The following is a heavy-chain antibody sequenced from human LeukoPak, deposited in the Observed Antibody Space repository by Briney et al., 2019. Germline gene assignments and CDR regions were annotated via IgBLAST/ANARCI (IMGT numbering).Heavy chain of an antibody. D-gene: IGHD3-22*01. Sequence: QPGGSLELSCAASGFTFSIYAMSWVRQAPGKGRQWVSSITSRGESTCFVDSVKGRFTITRDNSENTLYLQMHSLRAEDTAVYYCARDRPNYYGSDGHYYRRDGDYWGRGTLVSVSS. CDR3: ARDRPNYYGSDGHYYRRDGDY. V-gene: IGHV3-23*01. CDR2: ITSRGEST. J-gene: IGHJ4*02. CDR1: GFTFSIYA.